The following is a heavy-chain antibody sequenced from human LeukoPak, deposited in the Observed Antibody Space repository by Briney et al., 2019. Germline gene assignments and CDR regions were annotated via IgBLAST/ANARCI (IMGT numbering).Heavy chain of an antibody. J-gene: IGHJ4*02. CDR2: IYPGDSDT. CDR3: ARRRDLYPGSYYPFDY. D-gene: IGHD1-26*01. V-gene: IGHV5-51*01. Sequence: GESLKISCKGSGYSFTSYWIGWVRQMPGKGLEWMGIIYPGDSDTRYSPSLQGQVTISADKSISTAYLQWSSLKASDTAMYYCARRRDLYPGSYYPFDYWGQGTLVTVSS. CDR1: GYSFTSYW.